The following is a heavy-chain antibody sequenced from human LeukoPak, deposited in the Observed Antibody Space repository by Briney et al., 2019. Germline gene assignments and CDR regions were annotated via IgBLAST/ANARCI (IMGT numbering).Heavy chain of an antibody. D-gene: IGHD2-21*02. CDR2: IIPILGIA. CDR1: GGTFSSYA. Sequence: GASVKVSCKASGGTFSSYAISWVRQAPGQGLEWMGRIIPILGIANYAQRFQGRVTITADKSTSTAYMELSSLRSEDTAVYYCAREIALKRVTQGFDPWGQGTLVTVSS. V-gene: IGHV1-69*04. CDR3: AREIALKRVTQGFDP. J-gene: IGHJ5*02.